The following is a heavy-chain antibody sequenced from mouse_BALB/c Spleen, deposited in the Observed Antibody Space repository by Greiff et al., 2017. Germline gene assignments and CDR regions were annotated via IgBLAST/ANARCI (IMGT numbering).Heavy chain of an antibody. D-gene: IGHD2-4*01. CDR1: GFTFSSFG. V-gene: IGHV5-17*02. Sequence: EVKLVESGGGLVQPGGSRKLSCAASGFTFSSFGMHWVRQAPEKGLEWVAYISSGSSTIYYADTVKGRFTISRDNPKNTLFLQMTSLRSEDTAMYYCARSDYYDYAWFAYWGQGTLVTVSA. CDR3: ARSDYYDYAWFAY. J-gene: IGHJ3*01. CDR2: ISSGSSTI.